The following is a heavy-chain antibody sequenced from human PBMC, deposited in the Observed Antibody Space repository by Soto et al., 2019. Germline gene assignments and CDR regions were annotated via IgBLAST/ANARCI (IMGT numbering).Heavy chain of an antibody. CDR2: INPLPTSGST. D-gene: IGHD6-13*01. CDR3: ARDLAAAAY. Sequence: ASVKVSCKASGYIFTNYYIHWVRQAPGQGLEWMAIINPLPTSGSTNYAQKFQGRVTVTRDTSTSTVYLELSSLRSDDTAVYYCARDLAAAAYWGQGTLVTVAS. CDR1: GYIFTNYY. V-gene: IGHV1-46*01. J-gene: IGHJ4*02.